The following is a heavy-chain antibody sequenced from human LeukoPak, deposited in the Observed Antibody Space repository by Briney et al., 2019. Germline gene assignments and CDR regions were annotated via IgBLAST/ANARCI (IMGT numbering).Heavy chain of an antibody. CDR1: GFTFDDYG. CDR3: ARDIPDYYDSSGYYYQAFDI. CDR2: INWKGGST. V-gene: IGHV3-20*04. Sequence: AGGSLRLSCAASGFTFDDYGMSWVRQAPGKGLEWVSGINWKGGSTGYADSVKGRFTISRDNAKNSLYLQMNSLRAEDTALYYCARDIPDYYDSSGYYYQAFDIWGQGTMVTVSS. D-gene: IGHD3-22*01. J-gene: IGHJ3*02.